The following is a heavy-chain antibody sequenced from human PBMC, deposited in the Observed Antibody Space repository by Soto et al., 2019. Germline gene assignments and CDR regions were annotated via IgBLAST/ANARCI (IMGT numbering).Heavy chain of an antibody. Sequence: GGSLRLSCAASGITFSGFTMNWVRQAPGRGLEWISYISRSGETIYYADSVKGRFTISRANAENSLYLQLNSLRDEDTAVYYCAIPRFVEQQLVRLDDYYYYMDVWGKGTTVTVSS. V-gene: IGHV3-48*02. CDR2: ISRSGETI. D-gene: IGHD6-13*01. J-gene: IGHJ6*03. CDR1: GITFSGFT. CDR3: AIPRFVEQQLVRLDDYYYYMDV.